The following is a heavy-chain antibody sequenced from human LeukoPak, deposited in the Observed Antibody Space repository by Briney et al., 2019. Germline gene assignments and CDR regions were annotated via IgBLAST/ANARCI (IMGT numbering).Heavy chain of an antibody. CDR3: ARWGARFSGNYYFDY. V-gene: IGHV5-51*01. CDR1: GYSFTSYW. Sequence: GESLKISCKGSGYSFTSYWIGWVRQMPGKGLEWMGIIYPGDSDTRYSPSLQGQVTISADKSISTAYLQWSSLKASDSGVYYCARWGARFSGNYYFDYWGQGTLVTVSS. J-gene: IGHJ4*02. D-gene: IGHD3-16*01. CDR2: IYPGDSDT.